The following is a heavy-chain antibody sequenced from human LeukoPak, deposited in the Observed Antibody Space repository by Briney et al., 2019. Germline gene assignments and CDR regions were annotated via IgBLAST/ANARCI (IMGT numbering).Heavy chain of an antibody. CDR2: ISYDGSNK. Sequence: GGSLRLSCAASGFTFSSYGMHWVRQAPGKGLEWVAVISYDGSNKYYADSVKGRFTISRDNSKTTLYLQMNSLRPEDTAVYYCAKDYPRGSYDYWGQGTLVTVSS. V-gene: IGHV3-30*18. CDR3: AKDYPRGSYDY. D-gene: IGHD1-26*01. J-gene: IGHJ4*02. CDR1: GFTFSSYG.